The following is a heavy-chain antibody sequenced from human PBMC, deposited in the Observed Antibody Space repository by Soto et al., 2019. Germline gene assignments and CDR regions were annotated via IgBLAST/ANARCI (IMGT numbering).Heavy chain of an antibody. V-gene: IGHV1-3*01. CDR2: INAGNGNT. CDR3: ARYGDILTGYGMDV. Sequence: QVQLVQSGAEVKKPGASVKVSCKASGYTFTSYAMHWVRQAPGQRLEWMGWINAGNGNTKYSQKFQGRVTITRDTSASTAYMELSSLRSEDTAVYYCARYGDILTGYGMDVWGQGTTVTVSS. CDR1: GYTFTSYA. J-gene: IGHJ6*02. D-gene: IGHD3-9*01.